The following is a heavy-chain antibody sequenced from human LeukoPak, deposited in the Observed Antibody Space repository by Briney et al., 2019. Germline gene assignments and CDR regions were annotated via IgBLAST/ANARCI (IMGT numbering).Heavy chain of an antibody. CDR2: ISGSGGST. Sequence: GGSLRLFCAASGFTFSSYAMSWVRQAPGKGLEWVSAISGSGGSTYYADSVKGRFTISRDNSKNTLYLQMNSLRAEDTAVYYCAKDLGVPAATQVDDAFDIWGQGTMVTVSS. V-gene: IGHV3-23*01. CDR1: GFTFSSYA. D-gene: IGHD2-2*01. J-gene: IGHJ3*02. CDR3: AKDLGVPAATQVDDAFDI.